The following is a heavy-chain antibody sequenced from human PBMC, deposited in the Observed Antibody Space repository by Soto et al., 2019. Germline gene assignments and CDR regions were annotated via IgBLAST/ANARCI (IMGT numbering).Heavy chain of an antibody. J-gene: IGHJ4*02. V-gene: IGHV1-46*01. CDR3: ARDYYGSGSYYNMGYFDY. CDR1: GYTFTSYY. D-gene: IGHD3-10*01. Sequence: GPSVKVSCKASGYTFTSYYMHWVRQAPGQGLEWMGIINPSGGSTSYAQKFQGRVTMTRDTSTSTVYMELSSLRSEDTAVYYCARDYYGSGSYYNMGYFDYWGQGTLVTVSS. CDR2: INPSGGST.